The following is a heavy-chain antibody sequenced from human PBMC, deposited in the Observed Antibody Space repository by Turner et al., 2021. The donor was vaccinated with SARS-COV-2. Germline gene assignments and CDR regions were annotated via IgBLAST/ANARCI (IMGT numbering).Heavy chain of an antibody. CDR1: GGSIYSSSYY. CDR2: IYYTGSA. V-gene: IGHV4-39*01. CDR3: ARLGFCSGGSCSFDH. J-gene: IGHJ4*02. D-gene: IGHD2-15*01. Sequence: QLQLQESGPGLVKPSETLSLTCSVSGGSIYSSSYYWGWVRQPPGKGLEWLGTIYYTGSAYYNPSLKSRVAISVRTSTNQFSLKLRSVTAADTAVYYCARLGFCSGGSCSFDHWGQGTLVTVSA.